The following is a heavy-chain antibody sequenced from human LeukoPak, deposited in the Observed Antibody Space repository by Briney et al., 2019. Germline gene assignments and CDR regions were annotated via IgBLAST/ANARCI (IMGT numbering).Heavy chain of an antibody. V-gene: IGHV3-23*01. CDR3: ARLVAARPLRTYYFDY. D-gene: IGHD1-26*01. Sequence: GGSLRLSCAASGFTFSNYAMSWVRQAPGKGLEWVSSISESGAKTYYADSVKGRLTISRDNSKITLFLQMNSLRAEDTAVYYCARLVAARPLRTYYFDYWGQGTLVTVSS. CDR2: ISESGAKT. J-gene: IGHJ4*02. CDR1: GFTFSNYA.